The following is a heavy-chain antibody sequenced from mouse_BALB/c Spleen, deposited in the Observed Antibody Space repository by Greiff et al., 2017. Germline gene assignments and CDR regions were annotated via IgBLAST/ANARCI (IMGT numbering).Heavy chain of an antibody. V-gene: IGHV1-14*01. CDR2: INPYNDGT. D-gene: IGHD2-2*01. CDR3: ARDGYPAWFAY. Sequence: VQLKESGPELVKPGASVKMSCKASGYTFTSYVMHWVKQKPGQGLEWIGYINPYNDGTKYNEKFKGKATLTSDKSSSTAYMELSSLTSADSAVYYWARDGYPAWFAYWGQGTLVTVSA. CDR1: GYTFTSYV. J-gene: IGHJ3*01.